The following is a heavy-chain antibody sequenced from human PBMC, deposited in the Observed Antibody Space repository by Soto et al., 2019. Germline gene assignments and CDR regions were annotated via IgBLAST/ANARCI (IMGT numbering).Heavy chain of an antibody. CDR2: ISSRST. J-gene: IGHJ4*02. Sequence: SETLSLTSAVHGGSSSGGYWTRIRQSPVKGLKWSGEISSRSTNYNPSLKSQVTISADMSKDQFSLKLTSVTAADTAIYDCARGPFSLGVGATNPSNWVQGTQVTVSS. D-gene: IGHD1-26*01. CDR1: GGSSSGGY. CDR3: ARGPFSLGVGATNPSN. V-gene: IGHV4-34*01.